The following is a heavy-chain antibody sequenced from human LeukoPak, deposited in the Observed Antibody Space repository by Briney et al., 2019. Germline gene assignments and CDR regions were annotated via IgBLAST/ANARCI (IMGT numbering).Heavy chain of an antibody. V-gene: IGHV3-30*18. CDR3: AKDGGYSYGYYYYGMDV. CDR2: ISYDGSNK. J-gene: IGHJ6*02. D-gene: IGHD5-18*01. Sequence: GGSLRLSCAASGFTFSSYGMHWVRQAPGKGLGWVAVISYDGSNKYYAESVKGRFTISRDNSKNTLYLQMNSLRAEDTAVYYCAKDGGYSYGYYYYGMDVWGQGTTVTVSS. CDR1: GFTFSSYG.